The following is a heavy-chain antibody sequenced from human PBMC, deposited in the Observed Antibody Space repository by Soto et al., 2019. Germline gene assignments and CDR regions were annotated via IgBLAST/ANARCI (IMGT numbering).Heavy chain of an antibody. CDR3: ARAVTRFCGMDV. J-gene: IGHJ6*02. D-gene: IGHD4-17*01. V-gene: IGHV3-74*01. Sequence: EVQLVESGGGLVQPGGSLRLSCTASGFTFSNYWMHWVRQVPGKGLVWVSRINSDGSNTIYADSVKGRFTISRDNAKNTLYLQMNSLRAEDTAVYYCARAVTRFCGMDVWGQGTTVTVSS. CDR1: GFTFSNYW. CDR2: INSDGSNT.